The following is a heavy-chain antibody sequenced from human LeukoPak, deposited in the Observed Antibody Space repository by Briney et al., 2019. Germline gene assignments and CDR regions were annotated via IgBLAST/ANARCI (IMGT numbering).Heavy chain of an antibody. D-gene: IGHD6-19*01. CDR3: ATSQTSSGRYGNAFDI. Sequence: GGSLRLSCAASGFTFSSYAMSWVRQAPGKGLEWVANIKADGSEKYPVDSVKGRFTISRDNAKNSLYLQMNNLRVEDTAVYFCATSQTSSGRYGNAFDIWGQGTMVTVSS. J-gene: IGHJ3*02. V-gene: IGHV3-7*01. CDR1: GFTFSSYA. CDR2: IKADGSEK.